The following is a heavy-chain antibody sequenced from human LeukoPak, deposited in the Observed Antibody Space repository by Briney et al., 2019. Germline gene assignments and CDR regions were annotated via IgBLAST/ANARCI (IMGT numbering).Heavy chain of an antibody. J-gene: IGHJ3*02. D-gene: IGHD3-22*01. Sequence: KPSETLSLTCTVSGGSISSHYWSWIRQPPGKGLEWIGYIYYSGSTNYNPSLKSRVTISVDTSKNQFSLKLSSVTAADTAVYYCARDKANYYDSSGYYYGPFDIWGQGTMVTVSS. CDR3: ARDKANYYDSSGYYYGPFDI. CDR2: IYYSGST. V-gene: IGHV4-59*11. CDR1: GGSISSHY.